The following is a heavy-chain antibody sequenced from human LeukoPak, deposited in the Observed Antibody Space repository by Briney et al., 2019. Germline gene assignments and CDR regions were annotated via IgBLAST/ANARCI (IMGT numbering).Heavy chain of an antibody. CDR1: GFTFSSYA. CDR2: ISGSGGST. V-gene: IGHV3-23*01. Sequence: GGSLRLSCAASGFTFSSYAMSWVRQAPGKGLEWVSAISGSGGSTYYADSVKGRFTISRDNSKNTLHLQMNSLRAEDTAVYYCAKARGRYSSSSAASNDYWGQGTLVTVSS. D-gene: IGHD6-6*01. J-gene: IGHJ4*02. CDR3: AKARGRYSSSSAASNDY.